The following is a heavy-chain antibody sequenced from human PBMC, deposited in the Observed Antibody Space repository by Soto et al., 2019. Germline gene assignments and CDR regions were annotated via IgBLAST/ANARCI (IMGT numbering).Heavy chain of an antibody. CDR2: IKSKSDGGTT. J-gene: IGHJ4*02. CDR3: TTGLDF. Sequence: GGSLRLSCVASGFTFSNVWMSWVRQAPGKGLEWVGLIKSKSDGGTTDFAAPVKGRFTILRDDSKNTLYLQLNSLKTEDTAVYYCTTGLDFRGQGTLVTVSS. CDR1: GFTFSNVW. D-gene: IGHD3-3*01. V-gene: IGHV3-15*01.